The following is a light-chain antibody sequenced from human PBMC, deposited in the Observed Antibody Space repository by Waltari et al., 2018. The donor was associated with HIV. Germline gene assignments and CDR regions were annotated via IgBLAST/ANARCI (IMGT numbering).Light chain of an antibody. Sequence: EIVMTQSPATLSVSPGERATLSCRASQSVSSNLAWYQQKPGQAPRLLIYGASTRATGIPARFSGSGSGTEFTLTISILQSEDFVVYYCQQYNNWPPRSFGQGTKVEIK. CDR2: GAS. V-gene: IGKV3-15*01. CDR3: QQYNNWPPRS. CDR1: QSVSSN. J-gene: IGKJ1*01.